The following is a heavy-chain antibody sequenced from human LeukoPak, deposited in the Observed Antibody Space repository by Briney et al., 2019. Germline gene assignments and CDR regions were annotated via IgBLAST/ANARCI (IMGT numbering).Heavy chain of an antibody. D-gene: IGHD6-13*01. V-gene: IGHV1-69*13. J-gene: IGHJ5*02. CDR2: IIPIFGTA. CDR3: ALGVRQQLVQNWFDP. Sequence: SVKVSCKASGGTFSSYASSWVRQAPGQGLEWMGGIIPIFGTANYAQKFQCRVTITADESTSTAYMELSSLRSEDTAVYYCALGVRQQLVQNWFDPWGQGTLVTVSS. CDR1: GGTFSSYA.